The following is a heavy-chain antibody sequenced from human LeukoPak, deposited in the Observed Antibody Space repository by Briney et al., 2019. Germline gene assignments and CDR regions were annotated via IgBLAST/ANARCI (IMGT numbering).Heavy chain of an antibody. CDR1: DGSIGTFY. Sequence: SETLSLTCSVSDGSIGTFYWSWLRQFPGKGLEWIGYIYYTGNTIYNPSLKSRVAISVDTSKNQFSLRLSSVTAADTAVYYCARQHSGTYYFPFDIWGQGTLVTVSS. V-gene: IGHV4-59*08. D-gene: IGHD1-26*01. CDR3: ARQHSGTYYFPFDI. CDR2: IYYTGNT. J-gene: IGHJ3*02.